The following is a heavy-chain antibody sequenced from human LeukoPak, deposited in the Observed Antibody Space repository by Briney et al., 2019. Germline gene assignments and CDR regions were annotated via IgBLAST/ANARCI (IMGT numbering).Heavy chain of an antibody. CDR3: AKSKLPESH. CDR2: ISTGGSNR. V-gene: IGHV3-30*18. Sequence: GGSLRLSCAASGFTFSSYGMNWVRQAPGKGLEWVADISTGGSNRYYADSVKGRFTISRDSSKNTLYLQMNSLRAEDTAVYYCAKSKLPESHWGQVTLVTVSS. J-gene: IGHJ4*02. CDR1: GFTFSSYG. D-gene: IGHD1-26*01.